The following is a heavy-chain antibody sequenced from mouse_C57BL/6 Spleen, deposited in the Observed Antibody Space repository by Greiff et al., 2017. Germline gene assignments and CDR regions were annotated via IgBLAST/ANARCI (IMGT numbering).Heavy chain of an antibody. J-gene: IGHJ3*01. CDR1: GYSITSGDY. V-gene: IGHV3-6*01. CDR3: AREYDV. Sequence: EVKLVESGPGLVKPSQSLSLTCSVTGYSITSGDYWNWIRHFPGNKLEWMGHIRYDGSNNYNPSLKNRISITRDTSKNQFFLKLNSVTTEDTATYYSAREYDVWGQGTLVTVSA. CDR2: IRYDGSN. D-gene: IGHD2-14*01.